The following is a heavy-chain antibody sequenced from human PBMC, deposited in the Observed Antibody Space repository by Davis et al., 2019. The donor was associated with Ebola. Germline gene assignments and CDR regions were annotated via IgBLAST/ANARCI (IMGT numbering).Heavy chain of an antibody. CDR1: GFTFSRNA. J-gene: IGHJ6*03. D-gene: IGHD5-12*01. CDR3: AKDRVELWLPLDYYYYCLDD. V-gene: IGHV3-30*18. Sequence: SLKISCAASGFTFSRNAMHWVRQAPGKGLEWVAVTSADGSREFYADSVKGRFAISRDNSKNTVYLQMNTLRPEDTAVYYCAKDRVELWLPLDYYYYCLDDWGKGTTVTVSS. CDR2: TSADGSRE.